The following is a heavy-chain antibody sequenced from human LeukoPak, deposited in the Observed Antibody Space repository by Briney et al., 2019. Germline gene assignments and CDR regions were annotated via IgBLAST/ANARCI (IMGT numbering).Heavy chain of an antibody. J-gene: IGHJ4*02. Sequence: GGSVRLSCAASGFTFSSNATHWVRQAPGKGLEWVAFIRYDGSHKYYAASVKGRFTISRDNSNNTLYLQMNSLRAEDTAVYYCAKDLSRIAVAQRGYWGQGTLVTVSS. CDR1: GFTFSSNA. CDR2: IRYDGSHK. V-gene: IGHV3-30*02. D-gene: IGHD6-19*01. CDR3: AKDLSRIAVAQRGY.